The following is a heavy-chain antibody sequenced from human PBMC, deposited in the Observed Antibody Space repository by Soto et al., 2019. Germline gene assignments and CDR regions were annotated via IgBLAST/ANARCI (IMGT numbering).Heavy chain of an antibody. J-gene: IGHJ3*02. D-gene: IGHD1-26*01. Sequence: GESLKISCKGSGYSFTSYWIGWVRQMPGKGLEWMGIIYPGDSDTRYSPSFQGQVTISADKSISTAYLQWSSLKASDTAMYYCAKHGELAGPMDDAFDIWGRGTMVTVSS. CDR2: IYPGDSDT. CDR3: AKHGELAGPMDDAFDI. V-gene: IGHV5-51*01. CDR1: GYSFTSYW.